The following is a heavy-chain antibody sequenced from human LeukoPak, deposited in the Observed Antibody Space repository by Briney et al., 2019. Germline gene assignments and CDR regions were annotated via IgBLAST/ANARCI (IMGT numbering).Heavy chain of an antibody. CDR2: THYSGST. CDR1: GGSISDYY. D-gene: IGHD2-2*01. J-gene: IGHJ6*03. CDR3: ARGDFCSSTSCYLRPMDV. V-gene: IGHV4-59*01. Sequence: SETLSLTCTVSGGSISDYYWSWIRQPPGEGLEWIGYTHYSGSTTYNPSLKSRVTMSVDTSKNQFSLKLSSVTAADTAVYYCARGDFCSSTSCYLRPMDVWGKGTTVTVSS.